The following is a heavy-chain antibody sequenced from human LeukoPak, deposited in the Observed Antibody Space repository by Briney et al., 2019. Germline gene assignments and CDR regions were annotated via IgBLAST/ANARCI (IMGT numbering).Heavy chain of an antibody. Sequence: GASVKVSCKASGYTFTSYYMHWVRQAPGQGLDWMGIINPSGGSTSYAQKFQGRVTMTRDTSTSTVYMELSSLRSDDTAVYYCARDPAYYYDSSGSFDYWGQGTLVTVSS. CDR2: INPSGGST. D-gene: IGHD3-22*01. CDR3: ARDPAYYYDSSGSFDY. J-gene: IGHJ4*02. V-gene: IGHV1-46*01. CDR1: GYTFTSYY.